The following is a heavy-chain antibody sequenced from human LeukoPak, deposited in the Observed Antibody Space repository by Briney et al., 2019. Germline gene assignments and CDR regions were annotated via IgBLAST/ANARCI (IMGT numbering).Heavy chain of an antibody. CDR3: ARSDRYGRSLDY. D-gene: IGHD2-21*01. Sequence: PSETLSLTCTVSGGSISSSSYYWGWIRQPPGKGLEWIGSIYYSGSTYYNPSLKSRVTISVDTSKNQFSLKLSSVTAADTAVYYCARSDRYGRSLDYWGQGTLVTVSS. CDR1: GGSISSSSYY. J-gene: IGHJ4*02. V-gene: IGHV4-39*01. CDR2: IYYSGST.